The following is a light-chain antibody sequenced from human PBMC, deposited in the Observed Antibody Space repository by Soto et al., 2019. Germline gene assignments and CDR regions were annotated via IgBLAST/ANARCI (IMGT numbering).Light chain of an antibody. CDR1: HSVSSTY. Sequence: EIVLTQSPGTLSLSPGERATLSCRASHSVSSTYLAWYQQKPGQAPRLLIFGASSWATGIPDRFSGSGSGTDFTLSINRLEPEDFAVYYCQQYGSSPYTFGQGNKLEFK. CDR2: GAS. J-gene: IGKJ2*01. V-gene: IGKV3-20*01. CDR3: QQYGSSPYT.